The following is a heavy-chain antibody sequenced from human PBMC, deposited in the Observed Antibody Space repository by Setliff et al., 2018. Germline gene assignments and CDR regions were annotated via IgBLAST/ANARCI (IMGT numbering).Heavy chain of an antibody. V-gene: IGHV7-4-1*02. CDR1: GYTFISYG. J-gene: IGHJ6*03. Sequence: ASVKVSCKASGYTFISYGISWVRQAPGQGLEWMGWINTNTGSPTYAQGFTGRFVFSLDTSVSTAYLQISSLKAEDTAVYYCARDSSGWSGFSRLVGVYYYYMDVWGKGTTVTVSS. CDR3: ARDSSGWSGFSRLVGVYYYYMDV. CDR2: INTNTGSP. D-gene: IGHD6-19*01.